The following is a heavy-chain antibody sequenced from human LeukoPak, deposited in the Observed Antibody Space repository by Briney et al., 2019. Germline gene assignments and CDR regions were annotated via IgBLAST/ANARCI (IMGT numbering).Heavy chain of an antibody. CDR2: IYNSGST. Sequence: PSQTLSLTCIVSGGSISRGSYYWNWIRQPAGKGLEWMGRIYNSGSTNYNPSLKSRVTISTDMSRNQFSLNLSSVTAADTAVYYCARGYCSGGSCYPGGNWFDPWGQGTRVTVSS. V-gene: IGHV4-61*02. J-gene: IGHJ5*02. CDR3: ARGYCSGGSCYPGGNWFDP. D-gene: IGHD2-15*01. CDR1: GGSISRGSYY.